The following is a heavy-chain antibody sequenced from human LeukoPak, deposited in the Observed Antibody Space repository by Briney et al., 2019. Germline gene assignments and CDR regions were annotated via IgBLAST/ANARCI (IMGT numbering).Heavy chain of an antibody. CDR3: ARERLGVVFDY. CDR2: IYSGGST. D-gene: IGHD3-16*01. Sequence: GGSLRLSCAASGFTVSSNYMSWVRQAPGKGLEWVSVIYSGGSTYYADSVKGRFTISRDNAKNSLYLQMNSLRAEDTAVYYCARERLGVVFDYWGQGTLVTVSS. V-gene: IGHV3-66*01. CDR1: GFTVSSNY. J-gene: IGHJ4*02.